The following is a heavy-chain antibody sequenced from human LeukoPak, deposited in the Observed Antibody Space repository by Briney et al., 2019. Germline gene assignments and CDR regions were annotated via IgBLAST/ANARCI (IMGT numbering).Heavy chain of an antibody. CDR2: FYHSGST. D-gene: IGHD3-9*01. Sequence: SETVSLTCTVSGGSINSGDYYWNWIRQPPGKGLEWIGYFYHSGSTYYNPSLKSRVTISVDRSKHQFSLKLSSVTAADTAVYYCARGPSDILTGYHPQSYYYYMDVWGKGTTVSVSS. J-gene: IGHJ6*03. V-gene: IGHV4-30-4*01. CDR3: ARGPSDILTGYHPQSYYYYMDV. CDR1: GGSINSGDYY.